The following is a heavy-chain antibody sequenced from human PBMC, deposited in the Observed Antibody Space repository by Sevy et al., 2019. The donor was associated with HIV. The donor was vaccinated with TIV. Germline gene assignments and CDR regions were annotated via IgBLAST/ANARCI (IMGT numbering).Heavy chain of an antibody. V-gene: IGHV4-59*13. CDR1: GGSISSYY. D-gene: IGHD3-10*01. Sequence: SETLSLTCTVSGGSISSYYWSWIRQPPGKGLEWVGYIYYSGSTNYNPPLKSRVTISVDTSKNQFALKLSSVTAADTAVYYCARVESFGELGNCVDPWGQGTLVTVSS. CDR2: IYYSGST. J-gene: IGHJ5*02. CDR3: ARVESFGELGNCVDP.